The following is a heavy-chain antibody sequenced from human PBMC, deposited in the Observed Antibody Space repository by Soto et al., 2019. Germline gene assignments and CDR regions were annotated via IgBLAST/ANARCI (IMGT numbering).Heavy chain of an antibody. D-gene: IGHD4-17*01. J-gene: IGHJ4*02. Sequence: QVQLQESGPGLVKPSQTLSLTCTVSGGSISSGGYYWSWIRQHPGKGLEWIGYISDRGNTYYNPSLKNRVTVSADTSKNQFSLKLSSVTAADTAVYYCTRRSTYGGTFDYWGQGTLVTVSS. V-gene: IGHV4-31*03. CDR2: ISDRGNT. CDR3: TRRSTYGGTFDY. CDR1: GGSISSGGYY.